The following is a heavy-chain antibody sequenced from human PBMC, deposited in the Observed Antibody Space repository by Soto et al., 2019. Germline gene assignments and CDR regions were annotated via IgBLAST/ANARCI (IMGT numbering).Heavy chain of an antibody. Sequence: GGSLRLSCAASGFTFSSYGMHWVRQAPGKGLEWVAVIWYDGSNKYYADSVKGRFTISRDNSKNTLYLQMNSLRAEDTAVYYCARGSDSSGYYGMDVWGQGTTVTV. J-gene: IGHJ6*02. CDR3: ARGSDSSGYYGMDV. D-gene: IGHD3-22*01. V-gene: IGHV3-33*01. CDR1: GFTFSSYG. CDR2: IWYDGSNK.